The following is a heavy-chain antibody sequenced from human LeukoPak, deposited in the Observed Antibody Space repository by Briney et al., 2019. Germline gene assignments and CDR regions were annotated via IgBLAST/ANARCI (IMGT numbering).Heavy chain of an antibody. CDR2: ISWNSGGI. CDR3: AKDRVYYGSGTGSQFDY. V-gene: IGHV3-9*01. Sequence: GRSLRLSCAASGFTFDDYAMHWVRQAPGKGLEWVSGISWNSGGIGYADSVKGRFTISRDNAKNSLYLQMNSLRAEDTALYYCAKDRVYYGSGTGSQFDYWGQGTLVTVSS. D-gene: IGHD3-10*01. J-gene: IGHJ4*02. CDR1: GFTFDDYA.